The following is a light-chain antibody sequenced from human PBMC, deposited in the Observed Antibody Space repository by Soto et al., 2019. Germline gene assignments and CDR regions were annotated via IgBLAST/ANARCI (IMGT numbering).Light chain of an antibody. V-gene: IGKV3-20*01. Sequence: EIVLTQSPDTLSLSPGERATLSCRASQSVSSDYLAWYQQKPGQAPRLLIYGASNRATGVPYRFSGSGSGTDFTLTISRLEPEDFAVYYCQQYDDSETFGQGTKVEIK. CDR2: GAS. J-gene: IGKJ1*01. CDR1: QSVSSDY. CDR3: QQYDDSET.